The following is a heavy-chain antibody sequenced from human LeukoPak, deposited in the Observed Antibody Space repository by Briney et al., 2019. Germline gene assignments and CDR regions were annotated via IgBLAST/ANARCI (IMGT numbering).Heavy chain of an antibody. D-gene: IGHD4-23*01. CDR1: GFTFSTCA. J-gene: IGHJ4*02. CDR3: AKDPVGRNPPYYFDY. V-gene: IGHV3-23*01. Sequence: GRSLRPSCSSSGFTFSTCAGNWVRQAPGNGMDWVSTMSDSGGRTYYADSVKGRFTISRENYKNTMYLQMNSLRAEDTAMYYCAKDPVGRNPPYYFDYWGQGTLVTVSS. CDR2: MSDSGGRT.